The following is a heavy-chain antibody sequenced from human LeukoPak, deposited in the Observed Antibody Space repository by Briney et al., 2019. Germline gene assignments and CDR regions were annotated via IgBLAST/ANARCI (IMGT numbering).Heavy chain of an antibody. CDR1: GFTFSNYD. CDR3: ARVGYDSSGYYLYYYYGMDV. Sequence: GGSLRLSCAASGFTFSNYDMSWVRQAPGKGLEWVANIKQDGSEKYYVDSVKGRYTISRDNAKNSLYLQMNSLRAEDTAVYYCARVGYDSSGYYLYYYYGMDVWGQGTTVTVSS. D-gene: IGHD3-22*01. J-gene: IGHJ6*02. CDR2: IKQDGSEK. V-gene: IGHV3-7*01.